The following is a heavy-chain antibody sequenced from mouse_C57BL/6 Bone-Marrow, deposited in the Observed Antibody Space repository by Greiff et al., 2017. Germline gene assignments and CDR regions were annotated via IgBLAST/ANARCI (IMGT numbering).Heavy chain of an antibody. CDR1: GYTFTSYG. J-gene: IGHJ4*01. CDR3: ARRADYSNCEDAMDY. D-gene: IGHD2-5*01. CDR2: TYIGNGYT. Sequence: VQLQQSGAELVRPGSSVKMSCKTSGYTFTSYGINWVKQRPGQGLEWIGDTYIGNGYTEYNEKFKGKATLTSDTSSSTAYMQLSSLTSEDSAIYFGARRADYSNCEDAMDYWGQGTSVTVSS. V-gene: IGHV1-58*01.